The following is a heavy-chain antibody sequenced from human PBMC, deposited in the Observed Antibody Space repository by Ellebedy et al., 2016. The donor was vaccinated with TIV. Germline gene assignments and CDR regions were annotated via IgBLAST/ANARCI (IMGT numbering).Heavy chain of an antibody. CDR2: KKQDGSEK. CDR3: ARDQWLGRAYYFDS. D-gene: IGHD6-19*01. Sequence: GESLKISCATSGFTFSNYWMTWVRQAPGKGLEWVANKKQDGSEKYYVDSVKGRFSISRDNAKNSLYVQMNRLTDEDTAVYYCARDQWLGRAYYFDSWGQGTLVTVSS. J-gene: IGHJ4*02. CDR1: GFTFSNYW. V-gene: IGHV3-7*01.